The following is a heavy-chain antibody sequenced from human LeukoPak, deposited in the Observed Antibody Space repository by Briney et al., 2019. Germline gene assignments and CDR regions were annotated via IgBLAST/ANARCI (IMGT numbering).Heavy chain of an antibody. V-gene: IGHV7-4-1*02. Sequence: ASVKVSCKASGYRFTTSAMNWLPHAPGQGLEWMGWINPNTGNPTYAPGFTGRGVFSLDTSVSTAYLQISGLKADDTAVYYCARAYQPLGGLSLPDYWGQGTLVSVSS. CDR1: GYRFTTSA. D-gene: IGHD3-16*02. CDR3: ARAYQPLGGLSLPDY. CDR2: INPNTGNP. J-gene: IGHJ4*02.